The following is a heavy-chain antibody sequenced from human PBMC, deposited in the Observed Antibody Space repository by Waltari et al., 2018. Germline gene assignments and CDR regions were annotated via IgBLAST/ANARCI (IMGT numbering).Heavy chain of an antibody. Sequence: QVQLQQWGAGLLKPSETLSLTCAVYGGSFSGYYWSCIRQPPGKGLEWIGEINHSGSTNYNPSLKSRVTISVDTSKNQFSLKLSSVTAADTAVYYCARVHDYYDSTPLDYWGQGTLVTVSS. J-gene: IGHJ4*02. V-gene: IGHV4-34*01. CDR2: INHSGST. CDR1: GGSFSGYY. CDR3: ARVHDYYDSTPLDY. D-gene: IGHD3-22*01.